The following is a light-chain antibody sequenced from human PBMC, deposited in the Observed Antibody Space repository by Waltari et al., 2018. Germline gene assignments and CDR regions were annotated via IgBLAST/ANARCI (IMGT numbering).Light chain of an antibody. V-gene: IGLV2-14*03. CDR2: HVS. J-gene: IGLJ2*01. Sequence: QSALTQPASVSGSPGPSITISCTGTSSDVGGYNYVSWYQQHPGKAPKLMIYHVSNRPSGVSNRFSGSKSGNTASLTISGLQAEDEADYYCSSYISSSTLELFGGGTSLTVL. CDR1: SSDVGGYNY. CDR3: SSYISSSTLEL.